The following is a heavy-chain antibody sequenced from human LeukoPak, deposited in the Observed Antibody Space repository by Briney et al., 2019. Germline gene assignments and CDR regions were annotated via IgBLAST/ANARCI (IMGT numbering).Heavy chain of an antibody. D-gene: IGHD3-10*01. CDR3: ARAYGSGSYYNGPYYYYYMDV. Sequence: SVTVSCKASGRTFSSYAISWVRQAPGQGLEWMGRIIPIFGTANYAQKFQGRVTITADKSTSTAYMELSSLRSEDTAVYYCARAYGSGSYYNGPYYYYYMDVWGKGTTVTVSS. J-gene: IGHJ6*03. CDR1: GRTFSSYA. V-gene: IGHV1-69*06. CDR2: IIPIFGTA.